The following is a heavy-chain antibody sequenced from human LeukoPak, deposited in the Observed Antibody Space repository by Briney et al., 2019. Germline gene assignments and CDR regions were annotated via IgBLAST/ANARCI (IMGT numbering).Heavy chain of an antibody. V-gene: IGHV4-34*01. Sequence: SETLSHTCAVSGGSLSTYYWSWIRRPLGKGLEWIGEINHRGTTNYSPSLRSRVTISVDTSKNQFSLTLRSLTAADTAMYYCARVPLRWLTPFDYWGQGTLVTVSS. CDR1: GGSLSTYY. J-gene: IGHJ4*02. CDR3: ARVPLRWLTPFDY. CDR2: INHRGTT. D-gene: IGHD4-17*01.